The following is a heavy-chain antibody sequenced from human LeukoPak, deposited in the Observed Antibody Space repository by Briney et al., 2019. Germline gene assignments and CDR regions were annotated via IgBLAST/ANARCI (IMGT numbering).Heavy chain of an antibody. CDR1: GFTFSSYA. D-gene: IGHD3-16*02. Sequence: GGSLRLSCAASGFTFSSYAMSWIRQAPGKGLEWVSAISGSGGSTYYADSVKGRFTISRDNSKNTLYLQMNSLRAEDTAVYYCAKEGFTFGGVIVILDYFDYWGQGTLVTVSS. J-gene: IGHJ4*02. CDR3: AKEGFTFGGVIVILDYFDY. CDR2: ISGSGGST. V-gene: IGHV3-23*01.